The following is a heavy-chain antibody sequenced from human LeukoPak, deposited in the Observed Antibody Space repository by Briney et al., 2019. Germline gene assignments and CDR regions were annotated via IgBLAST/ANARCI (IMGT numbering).Heavy chain of an antibody. CDR1: GGSINSHY. D-gene: IGHD3/OR15-3a*01. V-gene: IGHV4-39*01. CDR2: IYYSGNT. Sequence: SETLSLTCTVSGGSINSHYWSWIRQPPGKGLEWIGSIYYSGNTYYNAPLKSQVSISIDTSKNQFSLRLTSVTAADTAVYYCARQTGSGLFILPGGQGTLVTVSS. CDR3: ARQTGSGLFILP. J-gene: IGHJ4*02.